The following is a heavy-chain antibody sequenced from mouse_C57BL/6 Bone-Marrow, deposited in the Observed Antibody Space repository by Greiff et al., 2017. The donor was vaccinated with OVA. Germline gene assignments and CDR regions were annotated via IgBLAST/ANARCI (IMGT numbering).Heavy chain of an antibody. D-gene: IGHD4-1*01. J-gene: IGHJ2*01. Sequence: QVQLQQSGAELVKPGASVKLSCKASGYTFTEYTIHWVKQRPGQGLEWIGWFYPGSGSIKYNEKFKDKATLTADKSSSTVYMGLSRLTSEDSAVYFCARHEEGNWGGNYYFDYWGQGTTLTVSS. CDR1: GYTFTEYT. V-gene: IGHV1-62-2*01. CDR2: FYPGSGSI. CDR3: ARHEEGNWGGNYYFDY.